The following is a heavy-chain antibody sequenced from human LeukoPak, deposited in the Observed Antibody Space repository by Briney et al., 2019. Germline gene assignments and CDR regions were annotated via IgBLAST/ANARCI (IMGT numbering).Heavy chain of an antibody. D-gene: IGHD6-13*01. CDR3: ARGWPSFDY. CDR1: GGSISSYY. V-gene: IGHV4-59*01. Sequence: SETLSLTCTVSGGSISSYYWNWIRQPLGKALEWIGHIYYSGSTNYNLSLKSRVTISLDTSENQFSLKLSSVTAADTAVYYCARGWPSFDYWGQGTLVTLSS. J-gene: IGHJ4*02. CDR2: IYYSGST.